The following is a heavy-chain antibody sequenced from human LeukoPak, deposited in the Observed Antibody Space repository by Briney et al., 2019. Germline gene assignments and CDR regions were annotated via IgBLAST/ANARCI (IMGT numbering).Heavy chain of an antibody. CDR3: ARDRVYYYDSSGYWMFDY. V-gene: IGHV6-1*01. Sequence: SQTLSLTCAISGDSVSSNSAAWNWIRQSPSRGLEWLGRTYYGSKWYNDYAVSVKSRITINPDTSKNQFSLQLNSVTPEDTAVYYCARDRVYYYDSSGYWMFDYWGQGTLVTVSS. CDR1: GDSVSSNSAA. D-gene: IGHD3-22*01. J-gene: IGHJ4*02. CDR2: TYYGSKWYN.